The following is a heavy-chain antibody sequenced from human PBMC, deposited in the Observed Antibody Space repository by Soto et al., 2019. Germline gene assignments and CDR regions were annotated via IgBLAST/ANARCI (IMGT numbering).Heavy chain of an antibody. CDR2: IYYSGST. D-gene: IGHD2-15*01. CDR3: ARIVATPAVKVFDP. Sequence: SETLSLTCTVSGGSISSSSYYWGWIRQPPGKGLEWIGSIYYSGSTYYNPSLKSRVTISVDTSKNQFSLKLSSVTAADTAVYYCARIVATPAVKVFDPWGQGTLVTVSS. V-gene: IGHV4-39*01. CDR1: GGSISSSSYY. J-gene: IGHJ5*02.